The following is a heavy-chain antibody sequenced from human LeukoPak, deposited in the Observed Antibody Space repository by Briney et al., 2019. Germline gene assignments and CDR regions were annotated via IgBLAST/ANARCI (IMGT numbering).Heavy chain of an antibody. Sequence: KTGGSLRLSCAASGFTFRNTWMSWVRQVSGKGLEWVARIKSKSDGGTTDYAAPVKGRFTMSRDDSQNTLYLQMNSLKTEDTGVYYCTTVYELTAQWWGQGTLVTVSP. CDR2: IKSKSDGGTT. J-gene: IGHJ4*02. D-gene: IGHD2-21*02. CDR3: TTVYELTAQW. V-gene: IGHV3-15*01. CDR1: GFTFRNTW.